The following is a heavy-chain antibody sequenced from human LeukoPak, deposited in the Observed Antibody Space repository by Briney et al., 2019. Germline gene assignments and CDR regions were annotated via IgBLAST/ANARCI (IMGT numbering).Heavy chain of an antibody. CDR3: ARKEDYYDSSSYYY. Sequence: GGSLRLSCAASGFTFSSYAMSWVRQAPGKGLEWVSAISGSGGSTYYADSVKGRFTISRDNSKNTLYLQMNSLRAEDTAVYYCARKEDYYDSSSYYYWGQGTLVTVSS. D-gene: IGHD3-22*01. CDR1: GFTFSSYA. V-gene: IGHV3-23*01. CDR2: ISGSGGST. J-gene: IGHJ4*02.